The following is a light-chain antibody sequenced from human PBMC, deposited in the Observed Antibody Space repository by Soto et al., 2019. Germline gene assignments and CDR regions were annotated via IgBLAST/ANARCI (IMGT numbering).Light chain of an antibody. J-gene: IGKJ1*01. CDR1: QSISSW. Sequence: DIQMTQSPSTLSASVGDRVTITCRASQSISSWLAWYQQKPGKAPKLLIYDASSLESGVPSRFSGSGSGTEFTLTISSRQPDEFATYYCQQYNSYRWTFAQGTKVEIK. V-gene: IGKV1-5*01. CDR2: DAS. CDR3: QQYNSYRWT.